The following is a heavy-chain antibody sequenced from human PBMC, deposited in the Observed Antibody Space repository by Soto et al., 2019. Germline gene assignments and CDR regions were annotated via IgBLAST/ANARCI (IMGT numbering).Heavy chain of an antibody. V-gene: IGHV1-18*04. D-gene: IGHD3-9*01. CDR2: ISAYNGNT. J-gene: IGHJ6*02. Sequence: GASVKVSCKASGYTFTSYGIRWVRQAPGQGLELMGWISAYNGNTNYAQKLQGRVTMTTDTSTSTAYMELRSLRSDDTAVYYCARGLYDILTGHPLYYYYGMDVWGQGTTVTVYS. CDR3: ARGLYDILTGHPLYYYYGMDV. CDR1: GYTFTSYG.